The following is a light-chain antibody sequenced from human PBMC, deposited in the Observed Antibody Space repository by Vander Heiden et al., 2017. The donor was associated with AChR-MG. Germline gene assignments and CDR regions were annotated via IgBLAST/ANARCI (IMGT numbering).Light chain of an antibody. CDR3: QQLSSYPRT. J-gene: IGKJ3*01. CDR1: QVINTY. V-gene: IGKV1-9*01. CDR2: SAS. Sequence: IQLTQSPSSLSASVGDRVTITCRASQVINTYLAWYQQKPGKAPELLIYSASTLQSGVPSRFSGSGSGTSFNLTISSPQPEDFATYYCQQLSSYPRTFGPGTKVAI.